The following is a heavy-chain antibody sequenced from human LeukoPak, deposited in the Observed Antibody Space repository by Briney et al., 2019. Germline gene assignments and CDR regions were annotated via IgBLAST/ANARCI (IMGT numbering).Heavy chain of an antibody. CDR3: AKAVWDSSGYDY. CDR1: GFTFSSYA. Sequence: GGSLRLSCAASGFTFSSYAMSWVRHAPGKGREGVSAISGSGGSTYYADSVKGRYTISRDNSKNTLYLQMNSLRAEDTAVYYCAKAVWDSSGYDYWGQGTLVTVSS. CDR2: ISGSGGST. D-gene: IGHD6-19*01. J-gene: IGHJ4*02. V-gene: IGHV3-23*01.